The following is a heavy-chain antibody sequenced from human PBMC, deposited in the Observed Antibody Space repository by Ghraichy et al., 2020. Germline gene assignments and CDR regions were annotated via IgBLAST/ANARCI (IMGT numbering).Heavy chain of an antibody. Sequence: SETLSLTCAVYGGSFSGYYWSWIRQPPGKGLEWIGEINHSGSTNYNPSLKSRVTISVDTSKNQFSLKVSSVTAADTAVYYCARSLAARPDYWGQGTLVTVSS. D-gene: IGHD6-6*01. V-gene: IGHV4-34*01. J-gene: IGHJ4*02. CDR2: INHSGST. CDR3: ARSLAARPDY. CDR1: GGSFSGYY.